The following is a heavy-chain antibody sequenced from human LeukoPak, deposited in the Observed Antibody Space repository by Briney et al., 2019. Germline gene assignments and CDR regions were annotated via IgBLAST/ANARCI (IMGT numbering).Heavy chain of an antibody. CDR3: AREMTTVTFGLFYY. J-gene: IGHJ4*02. Sequence: PGGSLRLSCAASGFTFSNYNMNWVRQAPGKGLEWVSYISSSSSTIYYADSVKGRFTISRDNAKNSLYLQMNSLRDEDTAVYYCAREMTTVTFGLFYYWGQGTLVTVSS. CDR2: ISSSSSTI. D-gene: IGHD4-17*01. CDR1: GFTFSNYN. V-gene: IGHV3-48*02.